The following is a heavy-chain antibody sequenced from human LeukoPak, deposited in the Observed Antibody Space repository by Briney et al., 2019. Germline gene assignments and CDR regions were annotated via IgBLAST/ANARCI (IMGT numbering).Heavy chain of an antibody. Sequence: GGSLRLSCAASGFTFDDYAMHWVRQAPGKGLEWGSGISWNSGSIVYADSVKGRFTISRDNAKNSLYLQMNSLRAEDTALYYCAKDMGGYYDSSGYSDYWGQGTLVTVSS. J-gene: IGHJ4*02. CDR1: GFTFDDYA. CDR2: ISWNSGSI. D-gene: IGHD3-22*01. CDR3: AKDMGGYYDSSGYSDY. V-gene: IGHV3-9*01.